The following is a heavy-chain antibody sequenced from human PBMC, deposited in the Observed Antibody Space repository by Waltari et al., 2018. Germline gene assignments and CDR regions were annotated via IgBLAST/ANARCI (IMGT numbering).Heavy chain of an antibody. CDR1: GYTFTSYA. D-gene: IGHD3-3*01. V-gene: IGHV1-3*01. Sequence: QVQLVQSGAEVKKPGASVKVSCKASGYTFTSYAMHWVRQAPGQRLEWMGWINAGNGNTKYSQKFQGRVTITRDTSASTAYMELSSLRSEETAVYYCARGDFWSGYQYNFDYWGQGTLVTVSS. CDR2: INAGNGNT. J-gene: IGHJ4*02. CDR3: ARGDFWSGYQYNFDY.